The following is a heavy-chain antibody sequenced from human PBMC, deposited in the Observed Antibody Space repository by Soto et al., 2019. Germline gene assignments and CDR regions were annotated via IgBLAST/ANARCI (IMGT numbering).Heavy chain of an antibody. Sequence: QLQLQESGPGLMKPSETLSLTCNVSGGSITNSGYYWGWIRHPPGKGLEWIGSIYYSGSTYYSPSLKSRVTISFDTTKNQFSLKLTSVTAADTAVYFCARQEDSSTYYRASYFDYWGQGTLVAVSS. CDR3: ARQEDSSTYYRASYFDY. CDR1: GGSITNSGYY. D-gene: IGHD6-19*01. V-gene: IGHV4-39*01. CDR2: IYYSGST. J-gene: IGHJ4*02.